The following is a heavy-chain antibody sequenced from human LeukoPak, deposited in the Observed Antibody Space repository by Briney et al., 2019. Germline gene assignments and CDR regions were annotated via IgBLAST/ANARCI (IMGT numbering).Heavy chain of an antibody. CDR2: IYYSGST. V-gene: IGHV4-59*01. CDR1: GGSLSSYY. J-gene: IGHJ3*02. D-gene: IGHD2-8*01. CDR3: ARYSGSPDIVLTVYALDAFDI. Sequence: SETLSLTCTVSGGSLSSYYWSWIRQPPGTGLEWIGYIYYSGSTNYNPSLKSRVTISVDTSKNQFSLKLSSVTAADTAVYYCARYSGSPDIVLTVYALDAFDIWGPGTMVTVSS.